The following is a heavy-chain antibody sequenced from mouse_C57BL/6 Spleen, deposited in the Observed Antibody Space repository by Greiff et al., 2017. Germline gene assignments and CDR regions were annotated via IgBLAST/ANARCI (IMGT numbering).Heavy chain of an antibody. Sequence: QVQLQQSGAELARPGASVKMSCTASGFTFTSYTMHWVKQRPGQGLEWIGYINPSSGYTTYNQKFKDKDTFTADKSSSTAYLQLSSLTSEDDAVYYCESVLYGYYEYWYFDVWGTGTTVTVSS. D-gene: IGHD2-3*01. CDR3: ESVLYGYYEYWYFDV. CDR1: GFTFTSYT. J-gene: IGHJ1*03. V-gene: IGHV1-4*01. CDR2: INPSSGYT.